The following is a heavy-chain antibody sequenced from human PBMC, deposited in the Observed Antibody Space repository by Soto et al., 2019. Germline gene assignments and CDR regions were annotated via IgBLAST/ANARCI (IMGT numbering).Heavy chain of an antibody. J-gene: IGHJ4*02. CDR3: ARVLRYFDWLPYYFDC. Sequence: SVKVSCKASGGTFSSYAISWVRQAPGQGLEWMGGIIPIFGTANYAQKFQGRVTMTRNTSISTAYMELSSLRSEDTAVYYCARVLRYFDWLPYYFDCWGQGTLVTVSS. D-gene: IGHD3-9*01. V-gene: IGHV1-69*05. CDR2: IIPIFGTA. CDR1: GGTFSSYA.